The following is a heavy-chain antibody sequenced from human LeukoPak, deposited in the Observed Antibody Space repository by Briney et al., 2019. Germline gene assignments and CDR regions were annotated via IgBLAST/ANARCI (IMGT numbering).Heavy chain of an antibody. V-gene: IGHV3-21*01. CDR3: ARDGYYYGSGSLESYYYYYMDV. CDR1: GFTFSSYS. J-gene: IGHJ6*03. CDR2: ISCTSSSI. Sequence: GGSLRLSCAASGFTFSSYSLNWVRQAPGQGLGWVSSISCTSSSIYYADSVKGRFTISRDNAKNSLDLQMNSLRAEDTAVYYCARDGYYYGSGSLESYYYYYMDVWGRGITVTVSS. D-gene: IGHD3-10*01.